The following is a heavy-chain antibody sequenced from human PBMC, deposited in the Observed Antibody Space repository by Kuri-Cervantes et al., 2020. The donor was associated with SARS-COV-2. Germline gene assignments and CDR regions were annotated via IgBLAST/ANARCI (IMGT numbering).Heavy chain of an antibody. CDR3: ARRFYGSSWYNYYYYGMDV. J-gene: IGHJ6*02. V-gene: IGHV1-18*01. CDR2: ISAYNGNT. CDR1: GYTFTSYG. Sequence: ASVKVSCKASGYTFTSYGISWVRQAPGQGLEWMGWISAYNGNTNYAQKLQGRVTMTTDTSTSTAYMELRSLRSDGTAVYYCARRFYGSSWYNYYYYGMDVWGQGTTVTVSS. D-gene: IGHD6-13*01.